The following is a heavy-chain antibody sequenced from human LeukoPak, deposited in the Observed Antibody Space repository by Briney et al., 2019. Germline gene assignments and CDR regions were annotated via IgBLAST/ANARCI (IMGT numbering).Heavy chain of an antibody. CDR3: ASTGTTDDAFDI. CDR2: IGTAGDT. Sequence: GGSLRLSCAASGFTFSSYDMHWVRQATGKGLEWVSAIGTAGDTYYPGSVKGRFTISRENAKNSLYLQMNSLRAEDTAVYYCASTGTTDDAFDIWGQGTMVTVSS. D-gene: IGHD1-1*01. V-gene: IGHV3-13*01. J-gene: IGHJ3*02. CDR1: GFTFSSYD.